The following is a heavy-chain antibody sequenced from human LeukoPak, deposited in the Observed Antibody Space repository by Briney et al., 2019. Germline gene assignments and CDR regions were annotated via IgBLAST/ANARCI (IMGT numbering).Heavy chain of an antibody. CDR1: GYSISSGYY. D-gene: IGHD3-10*01. V-gene: IGHV4-38-2*01. CDR2: IYTSGST. Sequence: SETLSLTCAVSGYSISSGYYWGWIRQPPGKGLEWIGRIYTSGSTNYNPSLKSRVTMSVDTSKNQFSLKLSSVTAADTAVYYCARVGGYGSGSPIGNDAFDIWGQGTMVTVSS. J-gene: IGHJ3*02. CDR3: ARVGGYGSGSPIGNDAFDI.